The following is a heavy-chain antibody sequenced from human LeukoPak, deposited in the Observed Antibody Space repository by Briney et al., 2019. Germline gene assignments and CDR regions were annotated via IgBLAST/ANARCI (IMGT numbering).Heavy chain of an antibody. D-gene: IGHD3-22*01. V-gene: IGHV1-2*02. J-gene: IGHJ4*02. CDR2: INPNSGGT. CDR1: GYTFTGYY. CDR3: ARRLDYDSSGYSY. Sequence: GASVKVSCKASGYTFTGYYMHWVRQAPGQGLEWMGWINPNSGGTNYAQKFQGRVTMTRDTSISTAYMELSRLRSDDTAVYYCARRLDYDSSGYSYWGQGTLVTVSS.